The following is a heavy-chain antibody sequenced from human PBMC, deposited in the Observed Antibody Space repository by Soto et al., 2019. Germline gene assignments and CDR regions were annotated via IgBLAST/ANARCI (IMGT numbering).Heavy chain of an antibody. J-gene: IGHJ6*02. CDR3: ARDRGNYGSPGMDV. D-gene: IGHD3-10*01. CDR2: IYYSGST. CDR1: GGSISSGDYY. V-gene: IGHV4-30-4*01. Sequence: SETLSLTCTVSGGSISSGDYYWSWIRQPPGKGLEWIGYIYYSGSTYYNPSIKSRVTISVDTSKNQFSLKLSSVTAADTAVYYCARDRGNYGSPGMDVWGQGTTVTVSS.